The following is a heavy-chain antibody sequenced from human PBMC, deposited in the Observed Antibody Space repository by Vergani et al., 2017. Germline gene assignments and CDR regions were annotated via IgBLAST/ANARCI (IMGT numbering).Heavy chain of an antibody. CDR3: ARDGLVVVTAIRLYGMDV. D-gene: IGHD2-21*02. Sequence: QVQLVQSGAEVKKPGASVKVSCKASGHTFTSYYMHWVRQAPGQGLEWMGIINPSGGSTSYAQKFQGRVTMTRDTSTSTVYMELSSLRSEDTAVYYCARDGLVVVTAIRLYGMDVWGQGTTVTVSS. J-gene: IGHJ6*02. V-gene: IGHV1-46*03. CDR1: GHTFTSYY. CDR2: INPSGGST.